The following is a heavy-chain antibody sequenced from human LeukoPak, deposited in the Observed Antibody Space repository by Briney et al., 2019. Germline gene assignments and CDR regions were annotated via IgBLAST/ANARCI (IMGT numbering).Heavy chain of an antibody. CDR1: GFTFDDYA. V-gene: IGHV3-9*01. CDR3: AKGPGMATVKRYLDY. D-gene: IGHD5-24*01. CDR2: ISWNSGRI. Sequence: PGGSLRLSCAASGFTFDDYAMHWVRQAPGKGLEWVSGISWNSGRIGYADSVKGRFTISRDNAKNSLYLQMNSLRVEDTALYYCAKGPGMATVKRYLDYWGQGTLVTVSS. J-gene: IGHJ4*02.